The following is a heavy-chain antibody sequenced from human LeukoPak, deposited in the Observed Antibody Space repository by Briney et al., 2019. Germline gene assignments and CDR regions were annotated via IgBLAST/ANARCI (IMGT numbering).Heavy chain of an antibody. D-gene: IGHD2-15*01. V-gene: IGHV3-30*04. CDR3: AREYSSA. CDR1: GFTFSSYA. Sequence: PGGSLRLSCAASGFTFSSYAMHWVRQAPGKGLEWVAVISYDGSNKYYADSVKGRFTISRDNSKNTLYLQMNSLRAEDTAVYYCAREYSSAWGQGTLVTVSS. CDR2: ISYDGSNK. J-gene: IGHJ5*02.